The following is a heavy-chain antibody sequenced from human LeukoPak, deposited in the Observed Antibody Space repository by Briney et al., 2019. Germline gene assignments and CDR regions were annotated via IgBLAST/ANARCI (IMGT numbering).Heavy chain of an antibody. CDR2: IYYSGST. CDR1: GGFIGSFY. CDR3: ASRKLGNDY. D-gene: IGHD7-27*01. Sequence: SETLSLTCTVSGGFIGSFYWSWIRQPPGKGLDWIGYIYYSGSTDYNPSLKSRVTISADTSQNQFSLKLSSVTAADTAVYYCASRKLGNDYWGQGTLVTVSS. V-gene: IGHV4-59*01. J-gene: IGHJ4*02.